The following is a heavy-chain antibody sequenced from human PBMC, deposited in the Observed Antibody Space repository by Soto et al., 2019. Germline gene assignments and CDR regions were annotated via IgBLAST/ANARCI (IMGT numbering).Heavy chain of an antibody. CDR2: ISYDGSNK. V-gene: IGHV3-30-3*01. J-gene: IGHJ4*02. Sequence: GGSLRLSCAASGFTFSNFAMHWVRQAPGKGLEWVAIISYDGSNKYYADSVKGRFTISRDNSKNTLYLQMNSLRAEDTAVYYCARDITRFGEVLYYWGQGTKVTVS. CDR3: ARDITRFGEVLYY. D-gene: IGHD3-10*01. CDR1: GFTFSNFA.